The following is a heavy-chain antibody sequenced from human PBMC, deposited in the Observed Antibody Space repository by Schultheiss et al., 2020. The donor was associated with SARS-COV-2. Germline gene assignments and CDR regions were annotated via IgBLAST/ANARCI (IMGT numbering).Heavy chain of an antibody. CDR3: ASAQDGTFDI. J-gene: IGHJ3*02. D-gene: IGHD1-26*01. Sequence: SQTLSLTCTVSGGSISSGYYWGWIRQPPGKGLEWIGSIYHSGSTNYNPSLKSRVTISVDTSKNQFSLKLSSVTAADTAVYYCASAQDGTFDIWGQGTMVTVSS. CDR2: IYHSGST. CDR1: GGSISSGYY. V-gene: IGHV4-38-2*02.